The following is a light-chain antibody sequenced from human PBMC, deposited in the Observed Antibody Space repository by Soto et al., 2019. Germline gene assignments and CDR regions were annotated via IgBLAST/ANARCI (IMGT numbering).Light chain of an antibody. CDR2: KAS. CDR3: QQYNSYSYT. V-gene: IGKV1-5*03. Sequence: EIQMTQSPSTLSASVGDRVTIACRASQSISSYLAWYQQKPGKAPNLLIYKASNLASGVPSRFTGGGSGTDFTLTINSLQPDDSATYFCQQYNSYSYTFGQGTKLEIK. J-gene: IGKJ2*01. CDR1: QSISSY.